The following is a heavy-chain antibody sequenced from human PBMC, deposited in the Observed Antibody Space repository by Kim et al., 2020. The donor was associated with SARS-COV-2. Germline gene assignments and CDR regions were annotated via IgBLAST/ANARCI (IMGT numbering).Heavy chain of an antibody. J-gene: IGHJ4*02. CDR2: TYYRSKWYN. CDR1: GDSVSSNSAA. D-gene: IGHD6-13*01. V-gene: IGHV6-1*01. CDR3: ARDRGSSWSGGYYFDY. Sequence: SQTLSLTCAISGDSVSSNSAAWNWIRQSPSRGLEWLGRTYYRSKWYNDYAVSVKSRITINPDTSKNQFSLQLNSVTPEDTAVYYCARDRGSSWSGGYYFDYWGQGTLVTVSS.